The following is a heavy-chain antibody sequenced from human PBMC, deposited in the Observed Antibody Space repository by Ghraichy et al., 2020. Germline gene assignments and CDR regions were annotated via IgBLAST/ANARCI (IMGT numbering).Heavy chain of an antibody. Sequence: GGSLRLSCAASGFTFSNAWMSWVRQAPGKGLEWVGRIKSKTDGGTTDYAAPVKGRFTISRDDSKNTLYLQMNSLKTEDTAVYYCTTSLQTTVTNYFDYWGQGTLVTVSS. J-gene: IGHJ4*02. CDR3: TTSLQTTVTNYFDY. CDR2: IKSKTDGGTT. D-gene: IGHD4-17*01. V-gene: IGHV3-15*01. CDR1: GFTFSNAW.